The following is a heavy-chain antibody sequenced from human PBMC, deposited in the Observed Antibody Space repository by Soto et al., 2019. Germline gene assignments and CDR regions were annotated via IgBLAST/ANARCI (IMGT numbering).Heavy chain of an antibody. V-gene: IGHV5-51*01. Sequence: GESLKISCKGSGYTFTNYWIGWVRQMPGKGLEWMGIIYPGDSDTKYNPSFQGQVTISADKSITTTYLRWSSLKASDTAIYYCAASIFYYGMDVWGQGTTVTVSS. CDR1: GYTFTNYW. CDR2: IYPGDSDT. CDR3: AASIFYYGMDV. J-gene: IGHJ6*02.